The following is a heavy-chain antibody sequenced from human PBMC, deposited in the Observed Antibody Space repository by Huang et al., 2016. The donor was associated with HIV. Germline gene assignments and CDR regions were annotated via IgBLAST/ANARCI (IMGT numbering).Heavy chain of an antibody. CDR3: ARLGWSGTMRDAFDI. J-gene: IGHJ3*02. CDR1: GGSISSGGYY. CDR2: IYYSGST. D-gene: IGHD1-1*01. Sequence: QVQLQESGPGLVKPSQTLSLTCTVSGGSISSGGYYWSWIRQPPGKGLEWIGYIYYSGSTYYNPALKSRVTISVDTSKNQFSLKLSSVTAADTAVYYCARLGWSGTMRDAFDIWGQGTMVTVSS. V-gene: IGHV4-30-4*08.